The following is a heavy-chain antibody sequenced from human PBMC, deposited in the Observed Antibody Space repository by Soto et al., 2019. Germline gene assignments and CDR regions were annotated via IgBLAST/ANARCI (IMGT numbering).Heavy chain of an antibody. D-gene: IGHD1-26*01. V-gene: IGHV3-30*18. CDR3: AKDVVVGATPGLGDYYYYYGMDV. CDR2: ISYDGSNK. J-gene: IGHJ6*02. CDR1: GLTFSSYG. Sequence: PGGSMGLSCAASGLTFSSYGMHWVRQAPGKGLEWVAVISYDGSNKYYADSVKGRFTISRDNSKNTLYLQMNSLRAEDTAVYYCAKDVVVGATPGLGDYYYYYGMDVWGQGTTVTVSS.